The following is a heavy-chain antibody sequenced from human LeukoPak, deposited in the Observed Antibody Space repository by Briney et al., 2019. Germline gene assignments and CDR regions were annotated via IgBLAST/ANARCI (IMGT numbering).Heavy chain of an antibody. V-gene: IGHV4-59*01. J-gene: IGHJ6*02. CDR1: GGSISSYY. CDR2: FYYSGST. CDR3: ASSSNDYYYYGMDV. Sequence: SETLSLTCTVSGGSISSYYWSWIRQPPGKGLEWIGYFYYSGSTNYNPSLKSRVTISVDTSKNQFSLKLSSVTAADTAVYYCASSSNDYYYYGMDVWGQGTTVTVSS.